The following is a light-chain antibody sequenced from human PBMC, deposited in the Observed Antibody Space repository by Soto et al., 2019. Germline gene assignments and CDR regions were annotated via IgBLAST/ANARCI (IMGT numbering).Light chain of an antibody. CDR2: WAS. V-gene: IGKV4-1*01. CDR3: QQYYRTPRT. J-gene: IGKJ2*01. CDR1: QSVLYSSNNENY. Sequence: DIVMTQSPDSLAVSLGERATINCKSSQSVLYSSNNENYLAWYQQKPGQPPKLLIYWASTRESGVPDRFSGSGSGTDFTLTISSLQAEDVAVYFCQQYYRTPRTFGQGTKLESK.